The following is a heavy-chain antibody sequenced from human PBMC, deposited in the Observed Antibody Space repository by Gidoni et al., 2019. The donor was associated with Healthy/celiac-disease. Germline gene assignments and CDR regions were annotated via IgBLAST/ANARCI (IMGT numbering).Heavy chain of an antibody. CDR1: GYSFTSYW. J-gene: IGHJ4*02. D-gene: IGHD3-10*01. CDR2: IYPGDSDT. Sequence: EVQLVQSGAEVKKPGESLKISCKGSGYSFTSYWIGWVRQMPGKGLEWMGIIYPGDSDTRYSPSFQGQVTISASKSISTAYLQWRSLKASDTAMYYCARQGSYYGSGSYFDYWGQGTLVTVSS. CDR3: ARQGSYYGSGSYFDY. V-gene: IGHV5-51*01.